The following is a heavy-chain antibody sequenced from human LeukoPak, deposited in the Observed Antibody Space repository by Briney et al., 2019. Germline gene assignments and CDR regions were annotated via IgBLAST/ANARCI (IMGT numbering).Heavy chain of an antibody. CDR3: ARLRVVPAAINWFDP. D-gene: IGHD2-2*02. V-gene: IGHV4-34*01. Sequence: SETLSLTCAVYGGSFSGYYWSWIRQPPGKGLEWIGEINHSGSTNYNPSLKSRVTISVDTSKIQFSLKLSSVTAADTAVYYCARLRVVPAAINWFDPWGQGTLVTVSS. J-gene: IGHJ5*02. CDR1: GGSFSGYY. CDR2: INHSGST.